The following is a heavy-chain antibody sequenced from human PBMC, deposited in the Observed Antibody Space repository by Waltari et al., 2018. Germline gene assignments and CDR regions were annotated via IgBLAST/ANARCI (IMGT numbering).Heavy chain of an antibody. CDR1: DDSISAGNYY. J-gene: IGHJ4*01. D-gene: IGHD1-1*01. CDR2: FHSRGNT. V-gene: IGHV4-61*02. CDR3: AKSANCDVDPSWGVVSN. Sequence: QVQLQESGPGLVEPSQTLSLTCSVSDDSISAGNYYWGWIRQSAGKGLEWIGRFHSRGNTENSPSPHRRVPISREQAHHRFPLKPASVTATDTAVYYRAKSANCDVDPSWGVVSNWGQGTLVTVSA.